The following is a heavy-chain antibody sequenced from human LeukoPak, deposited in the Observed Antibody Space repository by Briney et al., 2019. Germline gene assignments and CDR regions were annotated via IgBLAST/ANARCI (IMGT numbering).Heavy chain of an antibody. J-gene: IGHJ4*02. Sequence: GGSLRLSCAASGFTFSSYAMHWVRQAPGKGLEWVAVISYDGSNKYYADSVKGRLTISRDNSKNTLYLQMNSLRTEDTAAYYCAREAYYDSSGYYPHWGQGTLVTVSS. CDR3: AREAYYDSSGYYPH. D-gene: IGHD3-22*01. CDR1: GFTFSSYA. CDR2: ISYDGSNK. V-gene: IGHV3-30*04.